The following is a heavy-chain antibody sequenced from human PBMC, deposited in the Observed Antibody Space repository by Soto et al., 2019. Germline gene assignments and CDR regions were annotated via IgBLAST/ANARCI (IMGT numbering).Heavy chain of an antibody. Sequence: QVQLVESGGGVVQPGRSLRLSCAASGFTFSSYAMHWVRQAPGKGLEWVAVISYDGSNKYYADSVKGRFTISRDNSKNTLYLQMNSLRAEDTAVYYCARDYYDSSGSPDYWGQGTLVTVSS. CDR1: GFTFSSYA. CDR3: ARDYYDSSGSPDY. V-gene: IGHV3-30-3*01. D-gene: IGHD3-22*01. CDR2: ISYDGSNK. J-gene: IGHJ4*02.